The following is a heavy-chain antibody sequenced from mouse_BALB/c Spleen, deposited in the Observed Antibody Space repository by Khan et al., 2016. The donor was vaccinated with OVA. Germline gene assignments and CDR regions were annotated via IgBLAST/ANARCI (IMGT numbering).Heavy chain of an antibody. CDR2: IDPENGNT. D-gene: IGHD2-2*01. CDR1: GFNIKDYY. J-gene: IGHJ3*01. Sequence: EVQLQESGAELVRPGALVKLSCKASGFNIKDYYIHWVKQRPEQGLEWIGWIDPENGNTIYDPKFQGKATITADTSSNTAYLHFSSLTSEDTAVDSCARAGYTPWFAYWGQGTLVTVSA. CDR3: ARAGYTPWFAY. V-gene: IGHV14-1*02.